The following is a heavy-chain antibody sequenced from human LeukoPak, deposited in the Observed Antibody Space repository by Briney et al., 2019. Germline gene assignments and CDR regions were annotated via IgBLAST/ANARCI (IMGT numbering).Heavy chain of an antibody. V-gene: IGHV4-39*01. D-gene: IGHD3-3*01. CDR2: IYYSGST. CDR1: GGSISSSSYY. Sequence: SETLSLTCTVSGGSISSSSYYWGWIRQPPGKGLEWIGSIYYSGSTYYNPSLKSRVTISVDTSKNQFSLKLSSVTAADTAVYYCARQGRLPNANLWSGYYFNWFDPWGQGTLVTVSS. CDR3: ARQGRLPNANLWSGYYFNWFDP. J-gene: IGHJ5*02.